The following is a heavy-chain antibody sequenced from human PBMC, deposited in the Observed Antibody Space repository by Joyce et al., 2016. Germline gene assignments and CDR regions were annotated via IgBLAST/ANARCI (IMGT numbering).Heavy chain of an antibody. CDR1: GFIFGDYA. J-gene: IGHJ5*02. Sequence: EVQLVESGGGLVKPGRSLRLSCTSSGFIFGDYAMNWFRQAPGKGLEWVGFIRSKAYGGTTDYAASVKGRFTISRDDSKSIAYLKMNSLKTEDTAVYYCTRIGDCSGGSCYEGWFDPWGQGTLVTVSS. CDR3: TRIGDCSGGSCYEGWFDP. CDR2: IRSKAYGGTT. D-gene: IGHD2-15*01. V-gene: IGHV3-49*05.